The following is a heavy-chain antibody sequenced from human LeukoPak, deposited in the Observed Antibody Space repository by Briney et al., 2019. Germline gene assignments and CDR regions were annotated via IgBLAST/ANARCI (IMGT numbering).Heavy chain of an antibody. CDR1: GFTFSSYG. V-gene: IGHV3-30*18. CDR3: AKEGAVAGRDYYYYGMDV. Sequence: GSLRLSCAASGFTFSSYGMHWVRQAPGKGLEWVAVISYDGSNKYYADSVKGRFTISRDNSKNTLYLQMNSLRAEDTAVYYCAKEGAVAGRDYYYYGMDVWGQGTTVTVSS. J-gene: IGHJ6*02. D-gene: IGHD6-19*01. CDR2: ISYDGSNK.